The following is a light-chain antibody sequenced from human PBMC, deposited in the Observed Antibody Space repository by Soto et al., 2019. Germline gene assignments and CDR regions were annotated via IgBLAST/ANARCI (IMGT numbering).Light chain of an antibody. J-gene: IGKJ1*01. Sequence: AIQLTQSPSSLSASVGDRVTITCRASQGIAKDLGWYQQKPGKAPRLLIFGASFLQSGVPSRFSGSGSGTDFTLTINGLQPEDFATYYCLQNYYSFRTFGQGTKVETK. V-gene: IGKV1-6*01. CDR1: QGIAKD. CDR2: GAS. CDR3: LQNYYSFRT.